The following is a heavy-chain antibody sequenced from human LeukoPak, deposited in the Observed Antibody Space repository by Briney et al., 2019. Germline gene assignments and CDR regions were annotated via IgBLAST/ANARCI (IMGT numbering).Heavy chain of an antibody. V-gene: IGHV4-59*08. CDR1: GGSISSYY. J-gene: IGHJ3*02. Sequence: SETLSLTCTVSGGSISSYYWSWIRQPPGKGLEWIGYIYYSGSTNYNPSLKSRVTISVDTSKNQFSLKLSSVTAADTAVYYCATATRDGSGEHDAFDIWGQGTMVTVSS. CDR2: IYYSGST. CDR3: ATATRDGSGEHDAFDI. D-gene: IGHD3-10*01.